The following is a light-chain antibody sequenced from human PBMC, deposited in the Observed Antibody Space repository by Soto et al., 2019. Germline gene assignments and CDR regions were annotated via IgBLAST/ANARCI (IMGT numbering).Light chain of an antibody. CDR3: QQYNNWLALT. Sequence: IVMTQSPATLSVSPGERATLSCRASQNIYSNVAWYQQRPGQAPRLLIYRASTRATGIPARFSGSGSGTEFTLTISSLQSEDFAVYYCQQYNNWLALTFGGGTKVEIK. V-gene: IGKV3-15*01. J-gene: IGKJ4*01. CDR2: RAS. CDR1: QNIYSN.